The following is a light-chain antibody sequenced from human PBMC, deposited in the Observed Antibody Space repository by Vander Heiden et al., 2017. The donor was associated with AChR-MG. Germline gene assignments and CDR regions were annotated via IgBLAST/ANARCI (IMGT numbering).Light chain of an antibody. V-gene: IGLV3-1*01. CDR3: QAWDSSTVV. CDR1: KLGDKY. CDR2: QDS. Sequence: SYELTQPPSVSVSPGQTARITCAGDKLGDKYACGHHKKPGQSHVLVIFQDSKRPSGIPERLSGSNSGNTATLTISGTQAMDEADYYCQAWDSSTVVFGGGTKLTVL. J-gene: IGLJ2*01.